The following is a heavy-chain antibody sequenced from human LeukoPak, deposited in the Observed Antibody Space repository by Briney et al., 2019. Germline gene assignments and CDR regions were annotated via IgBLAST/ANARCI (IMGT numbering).Heavy chain of an antibody. CDR3: AKARGYSYGAFDY. Sequence: GRSLRLSCAASGFTFGSYGMHWVRQAPGKGLEWVAVIWYDGSNKYYADSVKGRFTISRDNSKNTLYLQMNSLRAEDTAVYYCAKARGYSYGAFDYWGQGTLVTVSS. CDR2: IWYDGSNK. CDR1: GFTFGSYG. J-gene: IGHJ4*02. D-gene: IGHD5-18*01. V-gene: IGHV3-33*06.